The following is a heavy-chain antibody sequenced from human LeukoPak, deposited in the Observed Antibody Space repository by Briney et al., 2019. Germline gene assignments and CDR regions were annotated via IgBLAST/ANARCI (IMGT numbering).Heavy chain of an antibody. CDR3: ARDRHYGYGAFDI. CDR1: GGSISSSSYY. V-gene: IGHV4-61*01. J-gene: IGHJ3*02. D-gene: IGHD5-18*01. CDR2: IYYSGST. Sequence: PSETLSLTCTVSGGSISSSSYYWGWIRQPPGKGLEWIGYIYYSGSTNYNPSLKSRVTISVDTSKNQFSLKLSSVTAADTAVYYCARDRHYGYGAFDIWGQGTMVTVSS.